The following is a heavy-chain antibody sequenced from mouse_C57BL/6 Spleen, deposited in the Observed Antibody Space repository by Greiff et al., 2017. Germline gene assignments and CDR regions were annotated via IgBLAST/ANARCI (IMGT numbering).Heavy chain of an antibody. D-gene: IGHD5-1*01. V-gene: IGHV1-82*01. CDR1: GYAFSSSW. J-gene: IGHJ2*01. CDR3: AREYAPYFDT. CDR2: IYPGDGDT. Sequence: QVQLQQSGPELVKPGASVKISCKASGYAFSSSWMNWVKQRPGKGLEWIGRIYPGDGDTNYNGKFKGKATLTADKSSSTAYMQLSSLTSEDSAVYFCAREYAPYFDTWGQGTPLTVSS.